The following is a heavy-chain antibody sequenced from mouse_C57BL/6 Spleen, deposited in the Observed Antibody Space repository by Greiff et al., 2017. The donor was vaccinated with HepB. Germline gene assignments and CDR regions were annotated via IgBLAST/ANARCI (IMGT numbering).Heavy chain of an antibody. CDR3: ASGSSSLWYFDV. CDR2: IYPGDGDT. Sequence: QVHVKQSGAELVKPGASVKISCKASGYAFSSYWMNWVKQRPGKGLEWIGQIYPGDGDTNYNGKFKGKATLTADKSSSTAYMQLSSLTSEDSAVYFCASGSSSLWYFDVWGTGTTVTVSS. V-gene: IGHV1-80*01. D-gene: IGHD1-1*01. J-gene: IGHJ1*03. CDR1: GYAFSSYW.